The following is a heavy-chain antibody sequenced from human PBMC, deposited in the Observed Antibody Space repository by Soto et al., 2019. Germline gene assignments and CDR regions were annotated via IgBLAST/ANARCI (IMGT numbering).Heavy chain of an antibody. CDR3: ARDEFGPGAAGTFDY. J-gene: IGHJ4*02. D-gene: IGHD6-13*01. CDR2: INSDGSST. Sequence: PGGSLRLSCAASGFTFSSYWMHWVRQAPGKGLVWVSRINSDGSSTSYADSVKGRFTISRDNAKNTLYLQMNSLRAEDTAVYYCARDEFGPGAAGTFDYWGQGTLVTVSS. CDR1: GFTFSSYW. V-gene: IGHV3-74*01.